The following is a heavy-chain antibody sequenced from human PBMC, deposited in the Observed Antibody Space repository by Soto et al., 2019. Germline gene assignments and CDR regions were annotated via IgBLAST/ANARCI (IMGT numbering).Heavy chain of an antibody. CDR2: ISWNSGSI. CDR1: GFTFDDYA. CDR3: AKDIGGGDYFDY. V-gene: IGHV3-9*01. Sequence: EVQLVESGGGLVQPGRSLRLSCAASGFTFDDYAMHWVRQAPGKGLEWVSGISWNSGSIGYADSVKGRFTISRDNAKNSLYLQMNSLRAEETALYYCAKDIGGGDYFDYWGQGTLVTVSS. J-gene: IGHJ4*02. D-gene: IGHD3-16*01.